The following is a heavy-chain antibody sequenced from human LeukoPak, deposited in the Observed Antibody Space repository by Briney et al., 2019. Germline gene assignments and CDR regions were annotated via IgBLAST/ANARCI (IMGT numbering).Heavy chain of an antibody. J-gene: IGHJ2*01. D-gene: IGHD4-23*01. CDR2: ISGSSTFT. Sequence: PGGSLRPSCAASGFTFSDYHMNWIRQAPGKGLEWISYISGSSTFTNYADSVKGRFTPSRDNAKNSLYLQKNSLVADDTAVYYCARCYGGNYPVWYFDLRGRGTLVSVAS. V-gene: IGHV3-11*03. CDR1: GFTFSDYH. CDR3: ARCYGGNYPVWYFDL.